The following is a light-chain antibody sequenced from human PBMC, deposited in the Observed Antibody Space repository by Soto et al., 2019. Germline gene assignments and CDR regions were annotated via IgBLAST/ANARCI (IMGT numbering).Light chain of an antibody. V-gene: IGKV1-5*01. J-gene: IGKJ1*01. CDR1: QSIGNW. Sequence: DIQMTQSPSTLSASVGDRVTITCRASQSIGNWLAWYQQKPGKAPKLLIYDASTLESGVPSRFSGSGSVTEFTLTISSLQPDDFATYYCQQYNSYSSMFGHGTKVDIK. CDR2: DAS. CDR3: QQYNSYSSM.